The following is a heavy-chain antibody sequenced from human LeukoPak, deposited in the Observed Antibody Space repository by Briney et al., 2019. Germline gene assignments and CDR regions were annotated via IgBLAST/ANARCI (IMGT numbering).Heavy chain of an antibody. CDR2: INSDGSTT. D-gene: IGHD3-22*01. CDR1: GFTFSTYW. CDR3: ATEEVTMIARYFDL. J-gene: IGHJ2*01. V-gene: IGHV3-74*01. Sequence: GGSLRLSCAASGFTFSTYWMHWVRQAPGKGLVWVSRINSDGSTTSYADSVKGRFTISRDNAKNTLYLQMNSLRAEDTAVYYCATEEVTMIARYFDLWGRGTLVTVSS.